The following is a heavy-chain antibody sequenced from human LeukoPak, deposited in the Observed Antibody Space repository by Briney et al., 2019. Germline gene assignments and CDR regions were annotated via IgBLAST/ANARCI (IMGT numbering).Heavy chain of an antibody. V-gene: IGHV1-18*01. Sequence: VASVQVSCKASGYSFTSYAIIWVRQAPGHGLEWMGWISAYNGGTRYAQKVQGRLTVTTDIPTSTAYMELRSLRSDDTAVYYCARAQYSSGWYVDYWGQGALVTVSS. CDR2: ISAYNGGT. J-gene: IGHJ4*02. CDR3: ARAQYSSGWYVDY. D-gene: IGHD6-19*01. CDR1: GYSFTSYA.